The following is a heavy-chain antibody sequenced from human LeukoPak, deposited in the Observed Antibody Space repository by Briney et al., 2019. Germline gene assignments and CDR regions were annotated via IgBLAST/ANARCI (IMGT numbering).Heavy chain of an antibody. D-gene: IGHD2-15*01. V-gene: IGHV3-7*03. CDR1: GFTFSSYW. CDR3: ARNLPYCSGGSCYSLNWFDP. J-gene: IGHJ5*02. Sequence: GGSLRLSCAASGFTFSSYWMSWVRQAPGKGLEWVANIKQDGSEKYYVDSVKGRFTISRDNAKNSLYLQMNSLRAEDTAVYYCARNLPYCSGGSCYSLNWFDPWGQGTLVTVSS. CDR2: IKQDGSEK.